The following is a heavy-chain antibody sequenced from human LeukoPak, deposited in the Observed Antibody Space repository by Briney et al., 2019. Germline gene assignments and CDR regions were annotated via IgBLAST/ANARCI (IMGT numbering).Heavy chain of an antibody. D-gene: IGHD6-6*01. CDR2: IYSGGST. V-gene: IGHV3-53*01. CDR3: AREYSSSSGYYYYYMDV. J-gene: IGHJ6*03. CDR1: GFTVSSNY. Sequence: GGSLRLSCAASGFTVSSNYMSWVRQALGKGLEWVSVIYSGGSTYYADSVKGRFTISRDNSKNTLYLQMNSLRAEDTAVYYCAREYSSSSGYYYYYMDVWGKGTTVTVSS.